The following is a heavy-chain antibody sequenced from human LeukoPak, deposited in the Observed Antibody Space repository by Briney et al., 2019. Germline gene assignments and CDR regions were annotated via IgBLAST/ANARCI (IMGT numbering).Heavy chain of an antibody. CDR2: ISWNSGRI. V-gene: IGHV3-9*01. J-gene: IGHJ3*02. Sequence: GGSLRLSCAASGFTFDDYAMHWVRQPPGKGLEWVSGISWNSGRIGYADSVKGRFTISRDNAKNSLYLQMNSLRAEDTALYYCAKDITPLYRSGSYSHALDIWGQGTMVTVSS. CDR1: GFTFDDYA. CDR3: AKDITPLYRSGSYSHALDI. D-gene: IGHD3-10*01.